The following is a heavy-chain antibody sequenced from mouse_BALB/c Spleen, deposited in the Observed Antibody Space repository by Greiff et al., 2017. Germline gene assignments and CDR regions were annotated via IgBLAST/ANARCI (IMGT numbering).Heavy chain of an antibody. J-gene: IGHJ3*01. Sequence: EVQLVESGGGLVKPGGSLKLSCAASGFTFSSYAMSWVRQSPEKRLEWVAEISSGGSYTYYPDTVTGRFTISRDNAKNTLYLEMSSLRSEDTAMYYCARRKDYGNYVGTWFAYWGQGTLVTVSA. D-gene: IGHD2-1*01. CDR2: ISSGGSYT. CDR3: ARRKDYGNYVGTWFAY. V-gene: IGHV5-9-4*01. CDR1: GFTFSSYA.